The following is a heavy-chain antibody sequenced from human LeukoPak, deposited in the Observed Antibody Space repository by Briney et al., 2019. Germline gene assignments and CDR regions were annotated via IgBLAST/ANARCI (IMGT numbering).Heavy chain of an antibody. D-gene: IGHD6-19*01. V-gene: IGHV1-69*13. CDR3: ASASDSSGWYERDAFDI. Sequence: GASVKVSYKASGGTFSSYAISWVRQAPGQGLEWMGGIIPIFGTANYAQKFQGRVTITADESTSTAYMELSSLRSEDTAVYYCASASDSSGWYERDAFDIWGQGTMVTVS. CDR1: GGTFSSYA. CDR2: IIPIFGTA. J-gene: IGHJ3*02.